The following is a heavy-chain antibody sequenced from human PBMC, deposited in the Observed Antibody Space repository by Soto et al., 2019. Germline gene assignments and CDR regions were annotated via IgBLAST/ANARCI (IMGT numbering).Heavy chain of an antibody. Sequence: QVQLVESGGGVVQPGRSLRLSCAASGFTFRSFGMHWVRQAPGKGLEWVASISYDGVNIYYADSVKGRFTISRDNSKDRLHLQMNSMRAEDTAVYFCTKARLFGSAWYVEYFDSWGLGTLVTVSS. CDR1: GFTFRSFG. J-gene: IGHJ4*02. CDR3: TKARLFGSAWYVEYFDS. D-gene: IGHD6-19*01. CDR2: ISYDGVNI. V-gene: IGHV3-30*18.